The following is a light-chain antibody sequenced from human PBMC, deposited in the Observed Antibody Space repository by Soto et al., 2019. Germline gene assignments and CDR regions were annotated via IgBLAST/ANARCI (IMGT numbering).Light chain of an antibody. CDR2: SND. V-gene: IGLV1-44*01. CDR1: SSNIGSNS. J-gene: IGLJ2*01. Sequence: QSVLTQPPSASVTPGQRVTMSCSGSSSNIGSNSVNWYQQLPGTAPKLLIYSNDQRPSGVPDRFSGSRSGTSASLAISGLQSEDEADYYCAAWDDSLSGPVFGGGTKLTVL. CDR3: AAWDDSLSGPV.